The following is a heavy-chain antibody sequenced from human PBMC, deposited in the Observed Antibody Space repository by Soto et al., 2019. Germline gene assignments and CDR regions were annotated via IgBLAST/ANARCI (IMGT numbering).Heavy chain of an antibody. CDR3: ARASGYSSGWYLYYFDY. CDR2: IIPIFGTA. J-gene: IGHJ4*02. V-gene: IGHV1-69*06. D-gene: IGHD6-19*01. Sequence: QVQLVPSGAEVKKPGSSVKVSCKASGGTFSSCAISWVRQAPGQGLEWMGGIIPIFGTANYAQKFQGRVTITADKSTSTAYMELSSLRSEDTAVYYCARASGYSSGWYLYYFDYWGQGTLVTVSS. CDR1: GGTFSSCA.